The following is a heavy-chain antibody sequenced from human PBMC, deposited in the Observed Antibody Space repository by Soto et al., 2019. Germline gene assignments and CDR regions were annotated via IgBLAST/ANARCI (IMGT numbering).Heavy chain of an antibody. CDR2: ISAYNGNT. CDR1: GYTFTSYA. J-gene: IGHJ4*02. V-gene: IGHV1-18*01. CDR3: ARDAPPADY. Sequence: QVQLVQSGAEVKKPGASVKVSCKASGYTFTSYAISWVRQAPGQGLEWMGWISAYNGNTNYAQKLQGRVTMTTDTPTSTAYKELRSLRSADPAVYYCARDAPPADYWGQGTLVTVSS.